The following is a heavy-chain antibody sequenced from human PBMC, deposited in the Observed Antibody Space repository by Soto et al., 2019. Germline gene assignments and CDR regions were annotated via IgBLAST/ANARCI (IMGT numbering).Heavy chain of an antibody. V-gene: IGHV4-31*03. CDR2: ISYSGST. D-gene: IGHD5-18*01. CDR1: GGSISSGGYY. Sequence: QVQLQESGPGLVKPSQTLFLTCTVSGGSISSGGYYWSWIRQHPGKGLEWIGYISYSGSTYYHPSPKIRVTRSVDTSKNQFSLQLSSVTSADTAVYYCARAVFRDSYGSACYFDYWGQGTLVTVSS. CDR3: ARAVFRDSYGSACYFDY. J-gene: IGHJ4*02.